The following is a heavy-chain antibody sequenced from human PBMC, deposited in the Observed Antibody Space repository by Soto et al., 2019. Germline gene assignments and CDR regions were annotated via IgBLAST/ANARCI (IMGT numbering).Heavy chain of an antibody. D-gene: IGHD3-10*01. CDR3: ARSYGSGSYYSAYYGMDV. Sequence: SETLSLTCAVYGGSFSGYYWSWIRQPPGKGLEWIGEINHSGSTNYNPSLKSRVTISVDTSKNQFSLKLSSVTAADTAVYYCARSYGSGSYYSAYYGMDVWGQGTTVTV. CDR2: INHSGST. V-gene: IGHV4-34*01. J-gene: IGHJ6*02. CDR1: GGSFSGYY.